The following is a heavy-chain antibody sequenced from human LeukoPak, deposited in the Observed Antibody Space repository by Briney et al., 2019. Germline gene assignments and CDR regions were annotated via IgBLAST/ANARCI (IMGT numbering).Heavy chain of an antibody. CDR1: GFTFRSYG. CDR3: AKDVAYCSRTSCYVNFDY. V-gene: IGHV3-23*01. Sequence: GGSLRLSCAVSGFTFRSYGMSWVRQAPGKGLEWVSSISGSGGSTYYADSVQGRFTISRDNSKNTLYLRMNSLRAEDTAVYYCAKDVAYCSRTSCYVNFDYWGQGTLVTVSS. CDR2: ISGSGGST. D-gene: IGHD2-2*01. J-gene: IGHJ4*02.